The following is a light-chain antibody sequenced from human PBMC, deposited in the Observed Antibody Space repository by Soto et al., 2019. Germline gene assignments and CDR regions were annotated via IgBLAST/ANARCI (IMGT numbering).Light chain of an antibody. CDR3: QQYGSSPLWT. V-gene: IGKV3-20*01. J-gene: IGKJ1*01. CDR1: QSVSSSY. CDR2: GAS. Sequence: EIVLTQSPGTLSLSPGERATLSCRASQSVSSSYLAWYQQKPGQAPRLLIYGASSRATGIPDRFSGSGSGTDFTLTISRLEPGDFGVYYCQQYGSSPLWTFGQGTKVEIK.